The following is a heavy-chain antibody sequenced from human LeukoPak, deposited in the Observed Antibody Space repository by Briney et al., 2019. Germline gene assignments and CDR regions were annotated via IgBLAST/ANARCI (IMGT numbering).Heavy chain of an antibody. CDR1: GGSISSSSYY. J-gene: IGHJ4*02. V-gene: IGHV4-39*01. Sequence: KPSETLSLTCTVSGGSISSSSYYWGWIRQPPGKGLEWIGSIYYSGSTYYNPSLKSRVTISVDTSKNQFSLKLSSVTAADTAVYYCARHRKYQLLTHFDYWSQGTLVTVSS. D-gene: IGHD2-2*01. CDR3: ARHRKYQLLTHFDY. CDR2: IYYSGST.